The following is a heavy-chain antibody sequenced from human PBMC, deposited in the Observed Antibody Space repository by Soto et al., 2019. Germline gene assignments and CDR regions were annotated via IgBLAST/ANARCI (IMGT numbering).Heavy chain of an antibody. CDR3: AKRSGAGGHFDY. D-gene: IGHD2-15*01. Sequence: DVQLLESGGGLVQPEGSLRLSCAASGFTFSSYAMGWVRQGPGKGLEWVAVVSIGGSTHYADSVRGRFTISRDNSKNTLSLQMNSLTAGDTAVYFCAKRSGAGGHFDYWGQGALVTVSS. CDR1: GFTFSSYA. CDR2: VSIGGST. J-gene: IGHJ4*02. V-gene: IGHV3-23*01.